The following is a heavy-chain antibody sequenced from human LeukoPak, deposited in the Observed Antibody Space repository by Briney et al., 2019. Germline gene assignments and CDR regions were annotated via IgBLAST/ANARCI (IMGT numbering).Heavy chain of an antibody. V-gene: IGHV3-33*01. J-gene: IGHJ6*02. CDR2: IWYDGSKK. CDR1: GFTFSSYG. Sequence: GGSLRLSCAASGFTFSSYGMHWVRQAPGKGLEWVAVIWYDGSKKYYADSVKGRFTISRDNSKNTLYLQMNSLRAEDTAVYYCARDELTMVRGVIITELGYYYYYGMDVWGQGTTVTVSS. D-gene: IGHD3-10*01. CDR3: ARDELTMVRGVIITELGYYYYYGMDV.